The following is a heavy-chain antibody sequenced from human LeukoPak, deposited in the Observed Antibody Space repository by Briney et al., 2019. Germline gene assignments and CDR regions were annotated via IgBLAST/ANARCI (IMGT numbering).Heavy chain of an antibody. J-gene: IGHJ3*02. D-gene: IGHD4-11*01. CDR3: ASVKPQLYSKYAFDI. V-gene: IGHV4-28*01. CDR1: GYSISSSNW. CDR2: IYYSGST. Sequence: PSDTLSLTCRVSGYSISSSNWWGWIRQPPGKGLEWIGYIYYSGSTNYNPSLKSRVTISVDTSKNQFSLKLSSVTAADTAVYYCASVKPQLYSKYAFDIWGQGTMVTVSS.